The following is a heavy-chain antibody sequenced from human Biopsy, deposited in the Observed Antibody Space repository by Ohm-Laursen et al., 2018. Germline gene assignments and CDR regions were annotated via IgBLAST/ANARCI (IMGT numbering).Heavy chain of an antibody. CDR3: ATVRGLVWFGELIA. CDR2: IIPIFQTT. CDR1: GGTFSASG. D-gene: IGHD3-10*01. V-gene: IGHV1-69*06. J-gene: IGHJ5*02. Sequence: SSVKVSCKVVGGTFSASGISWVRLAPGHGLEFVGGIIPIFQTTHYAQSLQGRVTIVADKSTSTAYMELSSLRSDDTAIYYCATVRGLVWFGELIAWGQGTLVTVSS.